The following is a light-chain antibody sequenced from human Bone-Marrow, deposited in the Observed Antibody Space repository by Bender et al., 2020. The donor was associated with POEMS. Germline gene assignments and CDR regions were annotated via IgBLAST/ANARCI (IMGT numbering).Light chain of an antibody. CDR2: EGS. J-gene: IGLJ3*02. V-gene: IGLV2-23*01. CDR1: SRDVGTYNL. Sequence: QSALTQPASVSGSPGQSITISCTGTSRDVGTYNLVSWYQQHPGKAPKLMIYEGSKRPSGGSNRFSCSKSGNTASLTISGLQAEDEADYYCCSYAGSVVFGGGTKLTVL. CDR3: CSYAGSVV.